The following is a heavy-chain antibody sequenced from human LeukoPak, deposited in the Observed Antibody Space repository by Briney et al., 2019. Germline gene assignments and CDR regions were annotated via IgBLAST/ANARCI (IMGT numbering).Heavy chain of an antibody. CDR2: IRYDGSDK. Sequence: GGSLRLSCTASGFTFNSYGMHWVRQAPGKGLEWVAFIRYDGSDKYYADSVKGRLTISRDNSKNTLYLQMSSLRAEDTAVYYCAKGSYYCSSSSCPQYYYYMDVWGKGTTVTVSS. V-gene: IGHV3-30*02. CDR1: GFTFNSYG. D-gene: IGHD2-2*01. J-gene: IGHJ6*03. CDR3: AKGSYYCSSSSCPQYYYYMDV.